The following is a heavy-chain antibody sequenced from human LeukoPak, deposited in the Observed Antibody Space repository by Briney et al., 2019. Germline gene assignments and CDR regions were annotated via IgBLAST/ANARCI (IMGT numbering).Heavy chain of an antibody. Sequence: SVKVSCKASGGTFSSYAISWVRQAPGQGLEWMGRIIPIFGTANYAQKFQGRVTITTDESTSTAYMELSSLRSEDTAVYCCARTAQYSSGYPYYFDYWGQGTLVTVSS. CDR3: ARTAQYSSGYPYYFDY. V-gene: IGHV1-69*05. J-gene: IGHJ4*02. D-gene: IGHD3-22*01. CDR2: IIPIFGTA. CDR1: GGTFSSYA.